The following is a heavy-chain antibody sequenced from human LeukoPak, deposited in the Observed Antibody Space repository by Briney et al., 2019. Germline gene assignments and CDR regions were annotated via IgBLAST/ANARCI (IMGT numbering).Heavy chain of an antibody. J-gene: IGHJ4*02. V-gene: IGHV3-23*01. D-gene: IGHD5-18*01. CDR1: GFTFSSYA. CDR2: ISGSGGST. Sequence: GGSLRLSCAASGFTFSSYAMSWVRQAPGKGLEWVSAISGSGGSTYYTDSVKGRFTISRDNSKNTLHLQMNSLRAEDTAVYYCAKDHVDTAMVTYYYFDYWGQGTLVTVSS. CDR3: AKDHVDTAMVTYYYFDY.